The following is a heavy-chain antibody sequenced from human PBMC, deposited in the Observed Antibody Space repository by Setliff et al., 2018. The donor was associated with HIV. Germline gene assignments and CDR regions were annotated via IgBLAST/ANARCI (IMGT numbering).Heavy chain of an antibody. CDR1: GASISSHY. CDR2: IYSTGST. J-gene: IGHJ4*02. D-gene: IGHD4-17*01. Sequence: SETLSLTCTVSGASISSHYWSWIRQSPGRDLEWIGYIYSTGSTNYNPSLQSRVSISMDASKNKFALKVTSVTSADTAVYYCAKGAGFYGDYTFDYWGQGRLVTVSS. V-gene: IGHV4-59*11. CDR3: AKGAGFYGDYTFDY.